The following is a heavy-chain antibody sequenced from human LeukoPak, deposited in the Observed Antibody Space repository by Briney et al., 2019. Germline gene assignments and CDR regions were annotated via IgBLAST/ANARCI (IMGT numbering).Heavy chain of an antibody. CDR1: GFTFSSYA. J-gene: IGHJ3*02. D-gene: IGHD3-10*01. CDR2: ISGSGGST. CDR3: AKDPGDTYYYGSGGDAFDI. Sequence: GGSLRLSCAASGFTFSSYAMSWVRQAPGKGLEWVSAISGSGGSTYYADSVKGRFTISRDKSKNTLYLQMNSLRAEDTAVYYCAKDPGDTYYYGSGGDAFDIWGQGTMVTVSS. V-gene: IGHV3-23*01.